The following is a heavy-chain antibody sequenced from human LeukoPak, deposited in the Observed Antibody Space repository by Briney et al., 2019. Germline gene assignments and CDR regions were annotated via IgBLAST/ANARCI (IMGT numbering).Heavy chain of an antibody. CDR2: IIPIFGTA. Sequence: SVKVSCKASGGTFSSYAISWVRQAPGQGLEWMGGIIPIFGTANYAQKFQGRVTITKDESTSTAYMELSSLRSEDTAVYYCARDYYDSSGYAKGSDWGQGTLVTVSS. CDR1: GGTFSSYA. CDR3: ARDYYDSSGYAKGSD. D-gene: IGHD3-22*01. J-gene: IGHJ4*02. V-gene: IGHV1-69*05.